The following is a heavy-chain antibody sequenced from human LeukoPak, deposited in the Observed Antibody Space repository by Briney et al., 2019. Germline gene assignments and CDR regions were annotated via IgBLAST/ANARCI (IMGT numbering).Heavy chain of an antibody. Sequence: SETLSLTCTVSGGSINNYYWSWIRQPAGKGLEWLGRIYTRGSTNYNPSLKSRVTMSVDTSKNQFSLKLSSVTAADTAVYYCARGRYCSADICSGGDAFDIWGQGTMVSVSS. CDR3: ARGRYCSADICSGGDAFDI. J-gene: IGHJ3*02. CDR1: GGSINNYY. V-gene: IGHV4-4*07. CDR2: IYTRGST. D-gene: IGHD2-15*01.